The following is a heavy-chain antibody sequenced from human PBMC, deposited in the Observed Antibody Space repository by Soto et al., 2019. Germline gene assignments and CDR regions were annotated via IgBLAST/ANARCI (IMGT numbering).Heavy chain of an antibody. CDR1: GFTFSSYA. CDR3: ARDGSQTGSSFDY. V-gene: IGHV3-30-3*01. J-gene: IGHJ4*02. D-gene: IGHD7-27*01. CDR2: ISYDGSNK. Sequence: QVQLAESGGGVVQPGRSLRLSCAASGFTFSSYAMHWVRQAPGKGLEWVAVISYDGSNKYYADSVKGRFTISRDNSKNTLYLQMNSLRAEDTAVYYCARDGSQTGSSFDYWGQGTLVTVSS.